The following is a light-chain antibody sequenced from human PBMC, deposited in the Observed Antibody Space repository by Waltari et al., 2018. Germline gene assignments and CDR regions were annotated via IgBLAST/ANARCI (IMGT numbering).Light chain of an antibody. CDR1: QSISSY. CDR3: QQSNSTPLT. Sequence: DIQMTQSPSSLSTSVGDRVTNTCRASQSISSYLSWYQQKPGKAPKLLIYAASSLQSGVPSRFSGSGSGTDFTLTISSLQPEDFATYYCQQSNSTPLTFGGGTKVEIK. V-gene: IGKV1-39*01. CDR2: AAS. J-gene: IGKJ4*01.